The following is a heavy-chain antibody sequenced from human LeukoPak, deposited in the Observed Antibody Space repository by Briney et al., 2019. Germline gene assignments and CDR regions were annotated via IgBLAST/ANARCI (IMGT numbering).Heavy chain of an antibody. CDR2: IYYSGST. CDR3: ARIYCSSTSCYYYYMDV. CDR1: GGSISSSSYY. J-gene: IGHJ6*03. Sequence: SETLSLTCTVSGGSISSSSYYWGWIRQPPGKGLEWIGSIYYSGSTYYNPSLKSRVTISVDTSKNQFSLKLSSVTAADTAVYYCARIYCSSTSCYYYYMDVWGKGTTVTISS. D-gene: IGHD2-2*01. V-gene: IGHV4-39*07.